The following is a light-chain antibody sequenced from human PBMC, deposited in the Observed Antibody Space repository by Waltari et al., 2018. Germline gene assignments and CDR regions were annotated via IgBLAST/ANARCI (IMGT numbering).Light chain of an antibody. CDR2: AAS. V-gene: IGKV1-39*01. CDR1: QNIFIY. J-gene: IGKJ5*01. CDR3: QQSYDTSIT. Sequence: DIQMTQSPSSLSASVGDRVTITCRASQNIFIYLNWYQQKPNKAPKLLIYAASSLQSGVPSRFSGSGSGTDFTLTISSLQPEDFATYYCQQSYDTSITFGQGTRLEIK.